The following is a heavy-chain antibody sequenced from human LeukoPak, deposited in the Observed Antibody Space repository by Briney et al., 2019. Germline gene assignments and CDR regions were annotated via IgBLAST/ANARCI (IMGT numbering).Heavy chain of an antibody. J-gene: IGHJ4*02. CDR2: IYYSGST. Sequence: PSETLSLTCTVSGCSISSYYWSWIRQPPGKGLEWIGYIYYSGSTNYNPSLRSRVTISVDTSKNQFSLKLSSVTAADTAVYYCARTPVSPTVQDLFYFDYWGQGTLVTVSS. D-gene: IGHD4-17*01. CDR3: ARTPVSPTVQDLFYFDY. V-gene: IGHV4-59*08. CDR1: GCSISSYY.